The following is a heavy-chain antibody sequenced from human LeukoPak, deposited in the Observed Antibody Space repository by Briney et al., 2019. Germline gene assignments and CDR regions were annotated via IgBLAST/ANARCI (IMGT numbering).Heavy chain of an antibody. CDR3: ARVVLGVVGTSYDAFDI. CDR1: GFSVSSNY. J-gene: IGHJ3*02. CDR2: LYSGGSP. D-gene: IGHD1-26*01. V-gene: IGHV3-66*01. Sequence: PGGSLRLSCAASGFSVSSNYMSWVRQAPEKGLEWVSILYSGGSPYYAESVKGRFTISRDNSKNTLFLQMNNLGAEDTAMYHCARVVLGVVGTSYDAFDIWGQGTMVTVSS.